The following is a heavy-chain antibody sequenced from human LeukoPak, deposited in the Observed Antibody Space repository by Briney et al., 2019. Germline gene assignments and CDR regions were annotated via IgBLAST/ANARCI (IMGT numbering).Heavy chain of an antibody. V-gene: IGHV4-39*01. CDR1: GGSISSSSYY. CDR3: ARHGDILTGYGLGYFDY. CDR2: IYYSGST. J-gene: IGHJ4*02. D-gene: IGHD3-9*01. Sequence: PSETLSLTCTVSGGSISSSSYYWGWIRQPPGKGLEWIGSIYYSGSTYYNPSLKSRVTISVDTSKNQFSLKLSSVTAADTAVYYCARHGDILTGYGLGYFDYWGQGTLVTVSS.